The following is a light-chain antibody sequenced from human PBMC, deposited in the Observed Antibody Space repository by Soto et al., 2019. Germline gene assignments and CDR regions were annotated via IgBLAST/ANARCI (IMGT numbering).Light chain of an antibody. CDR2: GAS. CDR1: QSVGSD. CDR3: QQYNNWRRT. Sequence: EMVMAQSPATLSVSPGERATLSCRASQSVGSDLAWFQQKPGQAPRLLIYGASTRATGIPARFSGSGSGTEFTLTISSLQSEDFAVYYCQQYNNWRRTFGQGTKVEIK. J-gene: IGKJ1*01. V-gene: IGKV3-15*01.